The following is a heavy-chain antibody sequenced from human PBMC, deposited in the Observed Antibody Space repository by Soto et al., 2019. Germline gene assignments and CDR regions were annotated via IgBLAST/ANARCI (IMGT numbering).Heavy chain of an antibody. D-gene: IGHD3-10*01. CDR1: GGSISGYY. J-gene: IGHJ4*02. CDR2: IYYSGTT. Sequence: SETLSLTCTVSGGSISGYYWSWIRQLPGKGLEWIGYIYYSGTTSYNPSLNSRVTMSVDTSKNQFSLKVNSVTAADTAVYYCARESYYGSGATVVDYWGQGTLVTVSS. CDR3: ARESYYGSGATVVDY. V-gene: IGHV4-59*01.